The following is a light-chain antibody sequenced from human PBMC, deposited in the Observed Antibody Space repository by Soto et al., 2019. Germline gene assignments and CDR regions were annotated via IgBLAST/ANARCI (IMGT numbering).Light chain of an antibody. CDR3: QQSYSTLALT. J-gene: IGKJ4*01. V-gene: IGKV1-39*01. CDR2: GAS. CDR1: QSISSY. Sequence: DIQMTQSPSSLSASVGDRVTITCRASQSISSYLNWYQQKPGKAPKLLIYGASSLKSGVTSRFSGSGSGTDFTLSISSLQPEDFATYYCQQSYSTLALTFGGGTKVEIK.